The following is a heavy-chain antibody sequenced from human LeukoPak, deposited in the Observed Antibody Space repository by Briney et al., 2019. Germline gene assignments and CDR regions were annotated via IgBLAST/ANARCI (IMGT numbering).Heavy chain of an antibody. CDR3: ASPYSSSWRHFDY. J-gene: IGHJ4*02. Sequence: SETLSLTCTVSGGSISSSSTYQWGWIRQPPGKGLEWIGSIYYNGNTYYSPSLKSRVTISVDTSKNQFSLKLSSVTAADTAVYYCASPYSSSWRHFDYWGQGTLVTVSS. CDR2: IYYNGNT. CDR1: GGSISSSSTYQ. V-gene: IGHV4-39*07. D-gene: IGHD6-13*01.